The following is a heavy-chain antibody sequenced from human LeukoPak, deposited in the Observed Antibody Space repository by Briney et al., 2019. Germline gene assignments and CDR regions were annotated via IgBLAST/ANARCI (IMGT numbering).Heavy chain of an antibody. CDR2: INHSGST. CDR3: ALNYNNVWGSYDY. V-gene: IGHV4-34*01. CDR1: GGSFSGYY. Sequence: PSETLSLTCVVYGGSFSGYYWSWIRQPPGKGLEWIGEINHSGSTNYNPSLKSRVTISVDMSKNQFSLRLSSVTAADTAAYYCALNYNNVWGSYDYWGQGTLVTVSS. J-gene: IGHJ4*02. D-gene: IGHD3-16*01.